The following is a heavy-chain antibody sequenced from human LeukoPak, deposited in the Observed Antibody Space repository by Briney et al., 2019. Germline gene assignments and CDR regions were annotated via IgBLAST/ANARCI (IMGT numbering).Heavy chain of an antibody. Sequence: GGSLRLSCAASGLTLSSHWMSWVRQAPGKGLEWVANIKGDGSVKYYVDSVKGRFTISRDNAKNSVYLQMNTVRVEDTAVYYCATSAAAPGNQWGQGTLVTVSS. J-gene: IGHJ4*02. CDR2: IKGDGSVK. V-gene: IGHV3-7*03. CDR1: GLTLSSHW. D-gene: IGHD6-13*01. CDR3: ATSAAAPGNQ.